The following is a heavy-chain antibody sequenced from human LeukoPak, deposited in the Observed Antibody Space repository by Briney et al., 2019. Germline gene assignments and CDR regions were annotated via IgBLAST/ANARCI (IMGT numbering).Heavy chain of an antibody. CDR1: GGSISSGDYY. CDR3: ARVQYDYVWGSYRFYYIDY. D-gene: IGHD3-16*02. CDR2: IYYSGST. J-gene: IGHJ4*02. Sequence: PSETLSLTCTVSGGSISSGDYYWSWIRQPPGKGLEWIGYIYYSGSTYYNLSLKSRVTISVDTSKNQFSLKLSSVTAADTAVYYCARVQYDYVWGSYRFYYIDYWGQGTLVTVSS. V-gene: IGHV4-30-4*01.